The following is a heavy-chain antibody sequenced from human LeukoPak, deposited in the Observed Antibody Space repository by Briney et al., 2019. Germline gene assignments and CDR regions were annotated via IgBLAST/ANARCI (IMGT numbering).Heavy chain of an antibody. D-gene: IGHD6-13*01. CDR3: ARAGIAAAGTPFDY. J-gene: IGHJ4*02. CDR1: GFTVSSNY. V-gene: IGHV3-53*01. CDR2: ISFGGSK. Sequence: GWSLRLSCAASGFTVSSNYMSWVRQAPGKGLEWVSVISFGGSKHYLDSVKGRFTISRHNSKNTLYLQMNSLRAEDTAVYYCARAGIAAAGTPFDYWGQGTLVTVSS.